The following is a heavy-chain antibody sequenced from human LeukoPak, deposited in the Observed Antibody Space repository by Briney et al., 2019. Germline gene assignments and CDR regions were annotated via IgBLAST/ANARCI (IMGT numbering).Heavy chain of an antibody. CDR2: MNPNSGNT. CDR3: ARVSRMYSSSSFGY. Sequence: ASVEVSCKASGYTFTSYDINWVRQATGQGLEWMGWMNPNSGNTGYAQKFQGRVTMTRNTSISTAYMELSSLRSEDTAVYYCARVSRMYSSSSFGYWGQGTLVTVSS. V-gene: IGHV1-8*01. D-gene: IGHD6-13*01. CDR1: GYTFTSYD. J-gene: IGHJ4*02.